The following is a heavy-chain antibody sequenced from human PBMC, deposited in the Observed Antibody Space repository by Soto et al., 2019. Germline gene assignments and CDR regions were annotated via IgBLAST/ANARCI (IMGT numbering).Heavy chain of an antibody. D-gene: IGHD2-2*01. J-gene: IGHJ5*02. CDR2: ISYSGSP. CDR1: GGSVSSVSFY. V-gene: IGHV4-61*01. Sequence: QVQLQESGPGLVKPSETLSLTCTVSGGSVSSVSFYWNWIRQPPGKGLEWIWYISYSGSPNYNPSLKSRVTISVDTSKNQFSLKLSSVTAADTAVYYCARGDAINWFDPWGQGTLVTVSS. CDR3: ARGDAINWFDP.